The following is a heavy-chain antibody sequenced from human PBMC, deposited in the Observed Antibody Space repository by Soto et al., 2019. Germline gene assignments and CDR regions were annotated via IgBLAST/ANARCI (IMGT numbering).Heavy chain of an antibody. CDR3: AKCRDCSGGSCYRFDAFDI. J-gene: IGHJ3*02. V-gene: IGHV3-9*01. D-gene: IGHD2-15*01. CDR2: ISWNSGSI. Sequence: EVQLVESGGGLVQPGRSLRLSCAASGFTFDDYAMHWVRQAPGKGLEWVSGISWNSGSIGYADSVKGRFTISRDNAKNSWYLQMNSLRAEDTALYYGAKCRDCSGGSCYRFDAFDIWGQGTMVTVSS. CDR1: GFTFDDYA.